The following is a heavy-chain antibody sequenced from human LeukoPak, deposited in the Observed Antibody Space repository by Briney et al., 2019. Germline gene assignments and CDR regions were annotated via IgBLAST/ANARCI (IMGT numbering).Heavy chain of an antibody. D-gene: IGHD3-10*01. V-gene: IGHV1-24*01. CDR1: GYTLTELS. CDR2: FDPEDGET. CDR3: ATVTMVRGVIDY. Sequence: GASVKVSCKVSGYTLTELSIHWVRQAPGKGLDWMGGFDPEDGETICAQKFQGRVTMTEDTSTDTAYMELGSLRSEDTAVYYCATVTMVRGVIDYWGQGTLVSVSS. J-gene: IGHJ4*02.